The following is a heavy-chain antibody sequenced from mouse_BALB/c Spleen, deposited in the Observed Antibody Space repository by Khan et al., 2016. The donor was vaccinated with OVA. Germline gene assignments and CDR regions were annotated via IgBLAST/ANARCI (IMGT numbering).Heavy chain of an antibody. CDR1: GYTFTSYD. D-gene: IGHD3-1*01. J-gene: IGHJ3*01. Sequence: VQLQQSGPELVKPGASVKMSCKASGYTFTSYDMHWVKQKPGQGLEWIGYINPYNDYTNFNEKFKGKATLTSDKSSSTAYMELSSLTSEDSAVYYGARGGVGVQTWFAYGGQGTVVTVSA. V-gene: IGHV1S136*01. CDR3: ARGGVGVQTWFAY. CDR2: INPYNDYT.